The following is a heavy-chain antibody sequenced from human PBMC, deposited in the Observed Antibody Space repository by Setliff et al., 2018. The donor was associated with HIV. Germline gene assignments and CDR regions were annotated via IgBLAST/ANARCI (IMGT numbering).Heavy chain of an antibody. CDR2: ISHDGNNK. V-gene: IGHV3-30*01. J-gene: IGHJ3*02. Sequence: GGSLRLSCAASGFTFSSYSFHWVRQAPGKGLEWVTVISHDGNNKFYADSVKGRFTISRDNSKDTVSLQMTSLTSDDTAMYYCARDRVEAERGAFDMWGQGTMVTVSS. D-gene: IGHD1-26*01. CDR3: ARDRVEAERGAFDM. CDR1: GFTFSSYS.